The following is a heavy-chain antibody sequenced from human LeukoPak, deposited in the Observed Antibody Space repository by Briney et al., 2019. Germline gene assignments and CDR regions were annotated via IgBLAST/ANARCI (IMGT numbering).Heavy chain of an antibody. CDR2: ISDSGSST. V-gene: IGHV3-23*01. CDR1: GFTFSSYA. J-gene: IGHJ4*02. Sequence: GGSLRLSCAASGFTFSSYAMSWVRQAPGKGLEWVSAISDSGSSTYYADSVKGRFTISRDNSKNTLHLQMNSLRAEDTAVYYCAKDVGIAAAGTFDYWGQGTLVTVSS. CDR3: AKDVGIAAAGTFDY. D-gene: IGHD6-13*01.